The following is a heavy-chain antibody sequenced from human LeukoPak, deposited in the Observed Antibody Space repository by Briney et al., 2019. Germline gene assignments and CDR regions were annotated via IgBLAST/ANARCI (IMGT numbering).Heavy chain of an antibody. CDR3: ARGWFGGPGDSDY. CDR2: INHSGST. J-gene: IGHJ4*02. D-gene: IGHD3-10*01. CDR1: GGSFSGYY. V-gene: IGHV4-34*01. Sequence: SETLSLTCAVYGGSFSGYYWSWIRQPPGKGLEWIGEINHSGSTNYNPSLKSRVTISVDTSKNQFSLKLSSVTAADTAVYYCARGWFGGPGDSDYWGQGTLVTVSS.